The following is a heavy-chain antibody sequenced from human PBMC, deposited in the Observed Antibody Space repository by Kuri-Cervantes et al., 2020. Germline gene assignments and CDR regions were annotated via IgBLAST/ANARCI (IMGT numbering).Heavy chain of an antibody. D-gene: IGHD4-17*01. CDR1: GITLGDYG. V-gene: IGHV3-49*04. J-gene: IGHJ4*02. CDR3: ARVEPRYGDFFDY. CDR2: IRSKGFGGTT. Sequence: GGSLRLSCTASGITLGDYGLSWVRQAPGMGLEWVGFIRSKGFGGTTEYAASVKGRFTISRDDSKNTLYLQMNSLRAEDTAVYYCARVEPRYGDFFDYWGQGTLVTVSS.